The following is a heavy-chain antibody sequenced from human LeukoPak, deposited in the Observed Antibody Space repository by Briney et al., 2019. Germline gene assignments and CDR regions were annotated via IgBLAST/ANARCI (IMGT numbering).Heavy chain of an antibody. Sequence: ASVKVSCTASGGSFSTYASSWVRQAPGQGLEWMGGIIPIFCSTNYAQKFQGRVTVTADESTATAYMELSGTTSDDTAVYYCARDAPNITMIAPFDYWGQGTLVTVSS. D-gene: IGHD3-22*01. V-gene: IGHV1-69*01. J-gene: IGHJ4*02. CDR1: GGSFSTYA. CDR2: IIPIFCST. CDR3: ARDAPNITMIAPFDY.